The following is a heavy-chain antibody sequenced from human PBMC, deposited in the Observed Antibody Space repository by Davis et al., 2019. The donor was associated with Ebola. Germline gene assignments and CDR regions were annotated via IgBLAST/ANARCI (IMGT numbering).Heavy chain of an antibody. CDR2: ISAYNGRT. D-gene: IGHD2/OR15-2a*01. J-gene: IGHJ6*02. Sequence: ASVKVSCKPSGYKFTSYSVSWVRQAPGQGLEWMGWISAYNGRTHYAQNLQDRLTMTTDTSTSTAYMELRSLKSEDTAVYYCATPFSNIWSGYSYYGMDVWGQGTTVTVSS. CDR3: ATPFSNIWSGYSYYGMDV. CDR1: GYKFTSYS. V-gene: IGHV1-18*04.